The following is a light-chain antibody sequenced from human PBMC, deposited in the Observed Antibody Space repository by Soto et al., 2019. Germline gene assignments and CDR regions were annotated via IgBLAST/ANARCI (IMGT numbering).Light chain of an antibody. CDR1: QSINSW. CDR2: KTS. J-gene: IGKJ4*01. V-gene: IGKV1-5*03. Sequence: DIQMTQSPSTLSASVGDRVTITCRASQSINSWLAWYQQKPGKAPKLLIYKTSNLESGVPSRFSGSGSGTEFSLTSSSLQPDDFATYYCQQYKSFSLTFGGGTRVEVK. CDR3: QQYKSFSLT.